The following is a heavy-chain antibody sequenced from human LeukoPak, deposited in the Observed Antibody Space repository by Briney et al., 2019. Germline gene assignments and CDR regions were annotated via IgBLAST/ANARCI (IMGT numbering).Heavy chain of an antibody. CDR1: GGTFSSYA. D-gene: IGHD6-19*01. CDR3: ARSVGVAGTVSVCYYYGMDV. J-gene: IGHJ6*02. CDR2: IIPILGIA. V-gene: IGHV1-69*04. Sequence: GSSVKVSCKASGGTFSSYAIGWVRQAPGQGLEWMGRIIPILGIANYAQKFQGRVTITADKSTSTAYMELSSLRSEDTAVYYCARSVGVAGTVSVCYYYGMDVWGQGTTVTVSS.